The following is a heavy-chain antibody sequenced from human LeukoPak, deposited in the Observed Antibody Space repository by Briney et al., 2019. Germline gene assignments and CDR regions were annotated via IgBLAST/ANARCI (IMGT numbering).Heavy chain of an antibody. CDR3: AKGPGSYYDPYAFDI. CDR1: GFTFSSYD. V-gene: IGHV3-23*01. CDR2: IRPSGDNT. J-gene: IGHJ3*02. D-gene: IGHD3-10*01. Sequence: GGSLRLSCAASGFTFSSYDMTWVRQAPGRGLEWVSSIRPSGDNTYYGDSVKGRFTISRDNSKNTLYVQMNSLRAEDTAVYYCAKGPGSYYDPYAFDIWGQGTMVTVSS.